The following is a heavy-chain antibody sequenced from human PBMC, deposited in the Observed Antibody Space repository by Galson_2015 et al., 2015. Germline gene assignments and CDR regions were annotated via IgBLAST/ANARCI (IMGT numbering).Heavy chain of an antibody. V-gene: IGHV3-30*18. Sequence: SLRLSCAASGFTFSSYGMHWVRQAPGKGLEWVAVISYDGSNKYYADSVKGRFTISRDNSENTLYLQMNSLRAEDTAVYYCAKVLTCSGGSCSPTRATLGYWGQGTLVTVSS. D-gene: IGHD2-15*01. CDR1: GFTFSSYG. CDR2: ISYDGSNK. J-gene: IGHJ4*02. CDR3: AKVLTCSGGSCSPTRATLGY.